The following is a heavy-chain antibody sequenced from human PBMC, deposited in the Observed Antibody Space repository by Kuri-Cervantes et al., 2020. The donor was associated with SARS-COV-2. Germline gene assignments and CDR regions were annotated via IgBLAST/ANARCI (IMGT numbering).Heavy chain of an antibody. CDR3: ARDGSITIFGVVRWYAFDI. CDR2: ISSSGSTI. CDR1: GFTFSDYY. D-gene: IGHD3-3*01. Sequence: GGSLRLSCAASGFTFSDYYMSRIRQAPGKGLEWVSYISSSGSTIYYADSVKGRFTISRDNAKNSLYLQMNSLRAEDTAVYYCARDGSITIFGVVRWYAFDIWGQGTMVTVSS. J-gene: IGHJ3*02. V-gene: IGHV3-11*04.